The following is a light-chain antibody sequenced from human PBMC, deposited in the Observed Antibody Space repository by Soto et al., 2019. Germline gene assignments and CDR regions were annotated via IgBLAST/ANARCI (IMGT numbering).Light chain of an antibody. V-gene: IGKV3-15*01. J-gene: IGKJ1*01. CDR3: HQYNFWPT. Sequence: EIVMTQSPATLSVSPGERATLSCRASQSVSTNLAWYQQKPGQSPRLLIYGTSTRATGVPARFSGGGSGTEFTLTINSLQSEDFAVYFCHQYNFWPTFGQGTTVDIK. CDR2: GTS. CDR1: QSVSTN.